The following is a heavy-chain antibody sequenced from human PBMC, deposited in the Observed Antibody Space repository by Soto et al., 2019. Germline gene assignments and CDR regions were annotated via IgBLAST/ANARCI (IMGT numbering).Heavy chain of an antibody. CDR1: GFTFSSYG. Sequence: GGSLRLSCAASGFTFSSYGMHWVRQAPGKGLEWVAVIWYDGSNKYYADSVKGRFTISRDNSKNTLYLQMNSLRAEDTAVYYCARDSDYYYMDVWGKGTTVTVSS. J-gene: IGHJ6*03. CDR3: ARDSDYYYMDV. V-gene: IGHV3-33*01. CDR2: IWYDGSNK.